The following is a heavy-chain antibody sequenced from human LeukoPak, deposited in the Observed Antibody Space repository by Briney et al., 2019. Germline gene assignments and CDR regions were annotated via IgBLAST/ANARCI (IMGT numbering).Heavy chain of an antibody. V-gene: IGHV3-74*01. J-gene: IGHJ4*01. Sequence: SRFGAHGSGTRYAHSVKGRFTISRDNAKNTVYLQMSSLRAADTAVYYCARDGFTGPRTAYLDHWGQGTLVTVXS. CDR2: FGAHGSGT. D-gene: IGHD2-8*02. CDR3: ARDGFTGPRTAYLDH.